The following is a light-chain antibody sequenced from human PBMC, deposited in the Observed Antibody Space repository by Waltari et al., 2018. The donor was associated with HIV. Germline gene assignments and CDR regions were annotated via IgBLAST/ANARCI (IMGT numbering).Light chain of an antibody. CDR1: SSYVGGHNY. CDR3: NSYRSSTTPCV. J-gene: IGLJ1*01. CDR2: EVS. V-gene: IGLV2-14*01. Sequence: QSALTQHASVSGSPGQPITISCTGTSSYVGGHNYVPWYQQHTGKAPKLLIYEVSNRPSGVSNRFSGSKSGNTASMTISGLQAEDEADYYCNSYRSSTTPCVFGTGTKVTVL.